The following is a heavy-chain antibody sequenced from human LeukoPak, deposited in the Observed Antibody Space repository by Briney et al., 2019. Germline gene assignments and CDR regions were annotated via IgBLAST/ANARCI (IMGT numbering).Heavy chain of an antibody. D-gene: IGHD1-14*01. CDR2: INPNSGGT. J-gene: IGHJ6*02. CDR1: GYTFTGYY. Sequence: ASVKVSCKASGYTFTGYYMHWVRQAPGQGLEWMGWINPNSGGTNYAQKFQGRVTMTRDTSISTAYMGLSRLRSDDTAVYYCAREVSEPPGPFNYYGMDVWGQGTTVTVSS. CDR3: AREVSEPPGPFNYYGMDV. V-gene: IGHV1-2*02.